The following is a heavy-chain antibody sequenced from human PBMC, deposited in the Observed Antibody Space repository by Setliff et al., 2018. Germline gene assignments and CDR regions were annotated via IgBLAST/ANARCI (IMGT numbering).Heavy chain of an antibody. D-gene: IGHD3-3*01. Sequence: SETLSLTCSVSGGSIDSHYWSWTRQPPGKGLEWIGSIYYSGNTNYNPSLKSRVTISIDTSKNQFSLKLSSVTAADTAVYHCARGKTFFGAFIRAFDIWGQGRMVT. CDR2: IYYSGNT. CDR3: ARGKTFFGAFIRAFDI. CDR1: GGSIDSHY. V-gene: IGHV4-59*11. J-gene: IGHJ3*02.